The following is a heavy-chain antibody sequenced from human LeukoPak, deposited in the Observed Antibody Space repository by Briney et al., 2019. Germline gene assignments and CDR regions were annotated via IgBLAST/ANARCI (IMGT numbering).Heavy chain of an antibody. J-gene: IGHJ3*01. CDR2: INPNSGGT. Sequence: GASVKVSCKASGYTFTGYYIHWVRQAPGQGLEWMGWINPNSGGTNYAENFQGSITMTRDTSISTGYMELSRLRSDDTAVYYCATTRRYYYDSSGPDAFDLWGQGTMVTVSS. V-gene: IGHV1-2*02. CDR3: ATTRRYYYDSSGPDAFDL. CDR1: GYTFTGYY. D-gene: IGHD3-22*01.